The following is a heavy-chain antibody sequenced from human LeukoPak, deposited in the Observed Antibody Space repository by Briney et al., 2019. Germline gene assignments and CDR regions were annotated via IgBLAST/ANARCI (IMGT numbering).Heavy chain of an antibody. CDR1: GFIFSSYS. CDR2: ISSSSHYI. D-gene: IGHD6-13*01. J-gene: IGHJ4*02. Sequence: GGSLRLSCAASGFIFSSYSLNWVRQAPGMGLEWVSSISSSSHYIYYADSVKGRLTISRDNSKNTLYLQMNSLRAEDTAVYYCAKGYSSSWAEGYYFDYWGQGTLVTVSS. CDR3: AKGYSSSWAEGYYFDY. V-gene: IGHV3-21*04.